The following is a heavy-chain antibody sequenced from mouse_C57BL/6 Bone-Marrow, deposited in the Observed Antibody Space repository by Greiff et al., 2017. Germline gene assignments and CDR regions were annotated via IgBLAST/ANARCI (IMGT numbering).Heavy chain of an antibody. CDR1: GYTFTSYW. Sequence: VQLQQPGAELVRPGSSVKLSCKASGYTFTSYWMHWVKQRPIQGLEWIGNIDPSDSETHYNQKFKDKATLTVDKSSSTAYMQLSSLTSEDSAVYYCARWYYGSSYWFAYWGQGTLVTVSA. D-gene: IGHD1-1*01. CDR3: ARWYYGSSYWFAY. V-gene: IGHV1-52*01. CDR2: IDPSDSET. J-gene: IGHJ3*01.